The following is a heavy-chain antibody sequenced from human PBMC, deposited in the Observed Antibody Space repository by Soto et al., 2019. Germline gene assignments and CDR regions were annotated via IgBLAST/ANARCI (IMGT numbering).Heavy chain of an antibody. Sequence: SETLSLTCAVYGGSFSGYYWGWIRQPPGKGLEWIGEINHSGSTNYNPSLKSRVTVSVDTSKNQFSLKLSSVIAADTAVYYCARKRYYDSSGYPYYFDYWGKGTLVTVSS. CDR3: ARKRYYDSSGYPYYFDY. V-gene: IGHV4-34*01. D-gene: IGHD3-22*01. CDR1: GGSFSGYY. CDR2: INHSGST. J-gene: IGHJ4*02.